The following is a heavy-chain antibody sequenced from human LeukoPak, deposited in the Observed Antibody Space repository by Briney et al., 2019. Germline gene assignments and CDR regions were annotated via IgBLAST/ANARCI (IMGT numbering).Heavy chain of an antibody. D-gene: IGHD2-2*01. V-gene: IGHV4-38-2*02. J-gene: IGHJ4*02. CDR1: GYSISSGYY. Sequence: SPSETLSLTCTVSGYSISSGYYWGWIRQPPGQGLEWIGSICHSGSTYYNPSLKSRVTISVDTSKNQFSLKLSSVTAADTAVYYCARSPQRGSVPAAEKLFDYWGQGTLVTVSS. CDR2: ICHSGST. CDR3: ARSPQRGSVPAAEKLFDY.